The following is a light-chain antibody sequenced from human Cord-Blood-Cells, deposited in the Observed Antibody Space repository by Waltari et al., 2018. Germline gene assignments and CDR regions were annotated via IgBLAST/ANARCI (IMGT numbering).Light chain of an antibody. CDR3: CSYAGSYTWV. CDR1: SSDVGGYNY. CDR2: DVS. Sequence: QSALTQPRSVSGSPGQSVTISCTGTSSDVGGYNYVSWYQQHPGKAPKLMIYDVSKRPSGVPDRFSGSKAGNPASLPISGLQAEDEADYYCCSYAGSYTWVFGGGTTLTVL. V-gene: IGLV2-11*01. J-gene: IGLJ3*02.